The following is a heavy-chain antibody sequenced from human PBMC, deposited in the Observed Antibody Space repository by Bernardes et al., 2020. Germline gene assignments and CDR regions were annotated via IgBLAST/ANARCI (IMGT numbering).Heavy chain of an antibody. CDR2: ISAYNGNT. Sequence: ASVKVSCKASGYTFTSYGISWVRQAPGQGLEWMGWISAYNGNTNYAQKLQGRVTMTTDTSTSTAYMELRSLRSDDTAVYYCARVAAVAGWVKHYYYYYMDVWGKGTTVTVSS. V-gene: IGHV1-18*01. J-gene: IGHJ6*03. CDR3: ARVAAVAGWVKHYYYYYMDV. CDR1: GYTFTSYG. D-gene: IGHD6-19*01.